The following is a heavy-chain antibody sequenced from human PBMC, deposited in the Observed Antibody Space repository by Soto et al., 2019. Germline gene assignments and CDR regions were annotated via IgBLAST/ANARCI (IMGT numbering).Heavy chain of an antibody. CDR3: AREARGSPKGVVVPAAKFCWFDP. V-gene: IGHV4-34*01. Sequence: SETLSLTCAVYGGSFSGYYWSWIRQPPGKGLEWIGEINHSGSTNYNPSLKSRVTISVDTSKNQFSLKLSSVTAADTAVYYCAREARGSPKGVVVPAAKFCWFDPWGQGTLVTVSS. J-gene: IGHJ5*02. D-gene: IGHD2-2*01. CDR1: GGSFSGYY. CDR2: INHSGST.